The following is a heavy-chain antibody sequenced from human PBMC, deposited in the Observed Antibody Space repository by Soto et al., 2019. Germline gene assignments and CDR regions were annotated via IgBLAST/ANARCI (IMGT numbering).Heavy chain of an antibody. CDR2: ISSSGATT. CDR1: GFIFSDYA. CDR3: AKGCSPRRHNLPEGDFDL. V-gene: IGHV3-23*01. J-gene: IGHJ4*02. Sequence: EVQLLESGGDLVQRGGSLRLSCAASGFIFSDYAMSWVRQAPGKGLEWVSGISSSGATTYYPDSVKGRFTISRDNSKNRLYLQLNGLRDWDTAVYYCAKGCSPRRHNLPEGDFDLWGQGSLVAVSS. D-gene: IGHD1-1*01.